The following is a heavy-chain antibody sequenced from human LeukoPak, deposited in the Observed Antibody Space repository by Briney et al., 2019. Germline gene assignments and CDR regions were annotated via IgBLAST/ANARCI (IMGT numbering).Heavy chain of an antibody. D-gene: IGHD3-22*01. CDR3: VKGVVYDSSGYFHLDY. Sequence: PGGSLRLSCAASGFTFDHYAMHWVRQAPGKGPGWVSLVSVNADSTYYADSVRGRFTISRDNNNNSLYLRMHSLRTDDTALYYCVKGVVYDSSGYFHLDYWGQGTLVTVSS. J-gene: IGHJ4*02. CDR1: GFTFDHYA. V-gene: IGHV3-43*02. CDR2: VSVNADST.